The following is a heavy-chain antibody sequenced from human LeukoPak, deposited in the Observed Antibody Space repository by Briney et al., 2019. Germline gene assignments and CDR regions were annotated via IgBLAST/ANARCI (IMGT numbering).Heavy chain of an antibody. CDR3: ARGGRERYSSGWTDAFDI. Sequence: ASVKVSCKASGYTFTSYYMHWVRQAPGQGLEWMGIINPSGGSTSYAQKFQGRVTMTRDTSTSTVYMELSSLSSEDTAVYYCARGGRERYSSGWTDAFDIWGQGTMVAVSS. CDR2: INPSGGST. CDR1: GYTFTSYY. J-gene: IGHJ3*02. D-gene: IGHD6-19*01. V-gene: IGHV1-46*01.